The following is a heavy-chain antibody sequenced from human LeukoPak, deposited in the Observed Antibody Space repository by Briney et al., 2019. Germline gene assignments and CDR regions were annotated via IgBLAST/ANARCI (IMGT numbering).Heavy chain of an antibody. V-gene: IGHV4-30-4*01. J-gene: IGHJ5*02. CDR1: GGSISTDHY. Sequence: SQTLSLTCTVSGGSISTDHYWTWIRQPPGKGLEWIGYIYHSGNAYYNPSLNSRVTISVDTSKNQFSLKLSSVTATDTAVYYCVRRGPTYCSGGRCCGCFDPWGPGTLVTVSS. CDR2: IYHSGNA. D-gene: IGHD2-15*01. CDR3: VRRGPTYCSGGRCCGCFDP.